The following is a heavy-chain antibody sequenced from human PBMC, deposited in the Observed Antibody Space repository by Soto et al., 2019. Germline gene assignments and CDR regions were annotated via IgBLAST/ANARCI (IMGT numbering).Heavy chain of an antibody. J-gene: IGHJ6*02. V-gene: IGHV3-30*18. CDR2: ISYDGSNK. CDR1: GFTFSSYG. CDR3: AKDQDSYGTMDV. D-gene: IGHD5-18*01. Sequence: HPGGSLRLSCAASGFTFSSYGMHWVRQAPGKGLEWVAVISYDGSNKYYADSVKGRFTISRDNSKNTLYLQMNSLRAEDTAVYYCAKDQDSYGTMDVWGQGTTVTVSS.